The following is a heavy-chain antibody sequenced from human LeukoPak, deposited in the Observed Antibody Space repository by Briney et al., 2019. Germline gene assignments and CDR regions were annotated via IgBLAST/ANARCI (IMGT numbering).Heavy chain of an antibody. Sequence: GGSLRLSCAASGFTFSSYAMTWVRQAPGKGLEWVSSITSSSSYIYYADSVKGRFTISRDNAKNSLYLQMNSLRAEDTAVYYCARDPYSGGYGDYYYYYMDLWGQGTTVTISS. CDR2: ITSSSSYI. CDR1: GFTFSSYA. V-gene: IGHV3-21*01. J-gene: IGHJ6*03. CDR3: ARDPYSGGYGDYYYYYMDL. D-gene: IGHD1-26*01.